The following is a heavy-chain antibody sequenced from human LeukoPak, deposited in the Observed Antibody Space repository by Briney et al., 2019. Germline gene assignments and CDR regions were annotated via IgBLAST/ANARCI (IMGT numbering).Heavy chain of an antibody. CDR2: INQDGSQK. D-gene: IGHD6-25*01. CDR1: GFTFSSYW. V-gene: IGHV3-7*01. CDR3: ARALAAAGSY. Sequence: PGGSLRLSCAASGFTFSSYWMHWVRQAPGKGLEWVANINQDGSQKYYVDTVKGRFTISRDNAKNSLYLQMNSLRAEDTAVYYCARALAAAGSYWGQGTLVTVSS. J-gene: IGHJ4*02.